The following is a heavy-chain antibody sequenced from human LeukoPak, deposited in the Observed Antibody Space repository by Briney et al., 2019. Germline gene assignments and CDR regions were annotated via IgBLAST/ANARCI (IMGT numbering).Heavy chain of an antibody. CDR3: AKGHYYDSSGYYYGGSDY. V-gene: IGHV3-9*01. D-gene: IGHD3-22*01. Sequence: GRSLRLSCAASGFTFDDYAMHWVRQAPGKGLEWVSGISWNSGSIGYADSVKGRFTISRDNAKNSLYLQMNSLRAEDTALYYCAKGHYYDSSGYYYGGSDYWDQGTLVTVSS. CDR2: ISWNSGSI. J-gene: IGHJ4*02. CDR1: GFTFDDYA.